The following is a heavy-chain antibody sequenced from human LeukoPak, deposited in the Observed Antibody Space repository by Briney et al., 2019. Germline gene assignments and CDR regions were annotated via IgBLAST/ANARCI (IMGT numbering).Heavy chain of an antibody. J-gene: IGHJ4*02. D-gene: IGHD3-22*01. CDR3: AKLKYYYDSSGYYGGFDY. CDR2: ISGSGGGT. Sequence: PGGSLRLSCAASGFTFSSYAMSWVRQAPGKGLEWVSAISGSGGGTYYADSVKGRFTISRDNSKNTLYLQMNSLRAEDTAVYYCAKLKYYYDSSGYYGGFDYWGQGTLVTVSS. CDR1: GFTFSSYA. V-gene: IGHV3-23*01.